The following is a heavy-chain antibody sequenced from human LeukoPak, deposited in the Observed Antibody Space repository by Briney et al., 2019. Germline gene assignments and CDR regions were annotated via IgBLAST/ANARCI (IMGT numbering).Heavy chain of an antibody. CDR2: IYPGDSDT. D-gene: IGHD4-17*01. CDR1: GDRFTIYW. V-gene: IGHV5-51*01. J-gene: IGHJ4*02. Sequence: GESLKTSSKASGDRFTIYWIGWVGQIPGKGLGWRGIIYPGDSDTRYSPSFQGQVTISADKSISTAYLQWSRLKASDTAMYYCARLRLTTMTDHFDSWGQGTLVTVSS. CDR3: ARLRLTTMTDHFDS.